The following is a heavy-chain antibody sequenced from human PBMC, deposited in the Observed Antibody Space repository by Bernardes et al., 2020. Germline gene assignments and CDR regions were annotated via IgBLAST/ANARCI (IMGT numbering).Heavy chain of an antibody. CDR1: GFTLSTYW. Sequence: GGSLRLSCAASGFTLSTYWMHWVRQAPGKGLVWVSRIISNGNSITYADSVKGRFTVSRDNAKNTLYLQMNRLRAEDTAVYYCARDQSVAGPTTIDYCGQGTLVTVSS. CDR2: IISNGNSI. CDR3: ARDQSVAGPTTIDY. D-gene: IGHD6-19*01. V-gene: IGHV3-74*03. J-gene: IGHJ4*02.